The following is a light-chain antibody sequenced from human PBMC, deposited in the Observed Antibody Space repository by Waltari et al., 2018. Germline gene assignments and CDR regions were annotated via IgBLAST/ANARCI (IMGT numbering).Light chain of an antibody. CDR3: CSYAGRTTWV. CDR1: SSDVGNYNL. Sequence: QSALTQPASVSGSPGQSITLSCTGTSSDVGNYNLVSWYQQHPGRAPKLIIYAVSERPSGVSNRFSGSKSANTASLTVSGLQAEDEADYYCCSYAGRTTWVFGGGTNLTVL. V-gene: IGLV2-23*02. CDR2: AVS. J-gene: IGLJ3*02.